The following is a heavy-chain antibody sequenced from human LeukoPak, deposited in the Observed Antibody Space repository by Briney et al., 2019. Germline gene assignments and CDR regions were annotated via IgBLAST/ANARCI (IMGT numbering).Heavy chain of an antibody. J-gene: IGHJ6*03. CDR1: GFTFSMSW. CDR2: INGHGSEI. D-gene: IGHD6-6*01. V-gene: IGHV3-7*01. Sequence: GGSLRLSCAASGFTFSMSWMTWVRQAPGKGLEWVASINGHGSEIHYVDSVKGRFTISRDNANDSLYLQMNSLTAEDTAMYYCTRIPGSSSGYYYYYMDVWGKGTTVTVSS. CDR3: TRIPGSSSGYYYYYMDV.